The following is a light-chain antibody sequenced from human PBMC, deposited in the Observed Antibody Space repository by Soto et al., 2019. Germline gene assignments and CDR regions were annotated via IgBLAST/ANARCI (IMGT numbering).Light chain of an antibody. CDR2: GAT. J-gene: IGKJ1*01. Sequence: DIIMTQSPATLSVYPGERATLSCRASQNIGIALAWYQQKPGQAPRLLIYGATVRATGIPARFSGSASGTEFTLTITSPQSDDVALYYCQRYNTWPGTFGPGTKVEIK. V-gene: IGKV3-15*01. CDR3: QRYNTWPGT. CDR1: QNIGIA.